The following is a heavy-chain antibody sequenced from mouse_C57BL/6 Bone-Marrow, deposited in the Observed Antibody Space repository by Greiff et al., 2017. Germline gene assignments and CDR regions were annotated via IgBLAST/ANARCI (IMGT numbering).Heavy chain of an antibody. Sequence: DVKLVESEGGLVQPGSSMKLSCTASGFTFSDYYMAWVRQVPEKGLEWVANINYDGSSTYYLDSLKSRFIISRDNAKNILYLQMSSLKSEDTATYYCARDQGGYYAMDYWGQGTSVTVSS. CDR1: GFTFSDYY. V-gene: IGHV5-16*01. CDR3: ARDQGGYYAMDY. D-gene: IGHD1-1*02. J-gene: IGHJ4*01. CDR2: INYDGSST.